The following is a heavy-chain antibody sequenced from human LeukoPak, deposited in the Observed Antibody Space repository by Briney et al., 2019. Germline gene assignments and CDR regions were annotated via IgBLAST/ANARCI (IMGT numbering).Heavy chain of an antibody. V-gene: IGHV3-74*01. D-gene: IGHD3-3*02. CDR1: HCFFSSYW. CDR2: INSDGSST. J-gene: IGHJ2*01. CDR3: ARDRALRYFDL. Sequence: TGGSLRFSCAAGHCFFSSYWMHWRRQAPGKGLVWVSRINSDGSSTTYADSVKGRFTISRDDSKNTLYLQMNSLRAEDTAVYYCARDRALRYFDLWGRGTQVTVSS.